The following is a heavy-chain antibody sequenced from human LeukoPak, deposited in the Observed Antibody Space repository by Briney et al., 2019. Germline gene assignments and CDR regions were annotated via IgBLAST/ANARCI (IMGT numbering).Heavy chain of an antibody. CDR1: GGSISSGSYY. Sequence: SQTLSLTCTVSGGSISSGSYYWSWIRQPPGKGLEWIGEINHSGSTNYNPSLKSRVTISVDTSKNQFSLKLSSVTAADTAVYYCARGPVPDYWGQGTLVTVSS. CDR3: ARGPVPDY. V-gene: IGHV4-39*07. CDR2: INHSGST. J-gene: IGHJ4*02.